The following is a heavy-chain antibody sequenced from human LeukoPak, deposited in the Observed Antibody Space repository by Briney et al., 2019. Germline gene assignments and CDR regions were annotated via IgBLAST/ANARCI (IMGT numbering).Heavy chain of an antibody. Sequence: SVKVSCKXSGGTFSSYAISWVRQAPGQGLEWMGGIIPIFGTANYAQKFQGRVTITTDESTSTAYMELSSLRSEDTAVYYCARWGYSSSWYDYYMDVWGKGTTVTVSS. D-gene: IGHD6-13*01. J-gene: IGHJ6*03. CDR2: IIPIFGTA. CDR1: GGTFSSYA. CDR3: ARWGYSSSWYDYYMDV. V-gene: IGHV1-69*05.